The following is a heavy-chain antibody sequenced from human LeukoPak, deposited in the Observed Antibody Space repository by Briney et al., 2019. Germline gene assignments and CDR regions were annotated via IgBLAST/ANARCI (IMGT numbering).Heavy chain of an antibody. CDR2: MNPNSGNT. J-gene: IGHJ4*02. V-gene: IGHV1-8*03. Sequence: ASVKVSCKASGYTFTSYDINWVRQATGQGLEWMGWMNPNSGNTGYAQKFQGRVTITRNTFISTAYMELSSLRSEDTAVYYCARGRTVYAHFDYWGQGTLVTVSS. CDR1: GYTFTSYD. D-gene: IGHD2-8*01. CDR3: ARGRTVYAHFDY.